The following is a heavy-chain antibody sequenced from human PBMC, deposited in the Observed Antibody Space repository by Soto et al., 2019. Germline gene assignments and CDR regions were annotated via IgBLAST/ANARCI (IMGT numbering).Heavy chain of an antibody. J-gene: IGHJ3*02. Sequence: QVQLVQSGAEVRKPGSSVKVSCEASGGSFNNYVISWLRQAPGQGLEWMGGIIPNYEAANYAQQFRGRLTTTADKATNTAYMELNSLRPEDTATYYCARYWNAGTLYGAFDIWGQGTTVIVS. CDR1: GGSFNNYV. CDR3: ARYWNAGTLYGAFDI. D-gene: IGHD4-17*01. CDR2: IIPNYEAA. V-gene: IGHV1-69*06.